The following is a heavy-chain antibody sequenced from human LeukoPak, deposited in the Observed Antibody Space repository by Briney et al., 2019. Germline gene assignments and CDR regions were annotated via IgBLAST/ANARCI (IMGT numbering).Heavy chain of an antibody. J-gene: IGHJ4*02. CDR2: INAGNGNT. CDR1: GYTFTSYA. V-gene: IGHV1-3*01. D-gene: IGHD6-19*01. Sequence: ASVKVSCTASGYTFTSYAMHWVRQAPGQRLEWMGWINAGNGNTKYSQKFQGRVTITRDTSASTAYMELSSLRSEDTAVYYCARDLVAVAGRRVNYWGQGTLVTVYS. CDR3: ARDLVAVAGRRVNY.